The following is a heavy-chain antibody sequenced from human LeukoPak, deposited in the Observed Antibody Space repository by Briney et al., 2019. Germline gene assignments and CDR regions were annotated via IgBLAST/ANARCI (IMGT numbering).Heavy chain of an antibody. CDR2: ISYDGSNK. V-gene: IGHV3-30*04. D-gene: IGHD1-20*01. CDR1: GFTFSSYA. J-gene: IGHJ4*02. CDR3: ARDAHGITGTTDY. Sequence: PGRSLRLSCAASGFTFSSYAMHWVRQAPGKGLEWVAVISYDGSNKYYADSVKGRFTISRDNSKNTLYLQMNSLRAEDTAVYYCARDAHGITGTTDYWGQGTLVTVSS.